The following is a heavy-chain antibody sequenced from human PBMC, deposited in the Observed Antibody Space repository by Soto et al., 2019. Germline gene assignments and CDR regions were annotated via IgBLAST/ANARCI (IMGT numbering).Heavy chain of an antibody. CDR3: ARVGGDYYGSGSYYNWYYFDY. CDR2: IYYSGST. J-gene: IGHJ4*02. V-gene: IGHV4-30-4*01. D-gene: IGHD3-10*01. Sequence: QPPGKGLEWIGYIYYSGSTYYNPSLKSRVTISVDTSKNQFSLKLSSVTAADTAVYYCARVGGDYYGSGSYYNWYYFDYWGQGTLVTVS.